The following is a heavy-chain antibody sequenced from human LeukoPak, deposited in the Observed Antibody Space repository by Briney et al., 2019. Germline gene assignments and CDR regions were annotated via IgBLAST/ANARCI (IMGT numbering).Heavy chain of an antibody. CDR1: GFTFSSYS. V-gene: IGHV3-48*04. Sequence: HSGGSLRLSCAASGFTFSSYSMNWVRQAPWKGLEWVSYISGSSGTIYYADSVKGRFTISRDNAKNSLYLQMNSLRAEDTAVYYCARVGLEWSDPRSDYWGQGTLVTVSS. CDR2: ISGSSGTI. CDR3: ARVGLEWSDPRSDY. D-gene: IGHD3-3*01. J-gene: IGHJ4*02.